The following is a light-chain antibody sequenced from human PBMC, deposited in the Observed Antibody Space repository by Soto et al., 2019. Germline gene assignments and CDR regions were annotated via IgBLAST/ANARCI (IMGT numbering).Light chain of an antibody. V-gene: IGLV2-14*01. J-gene: IGLJ6*01. CDR3: TSYSRYSVLV. CDR2: EVS. Sequence: QSVLTEPASVAGAAGQSITISCTGTSSVIVCDRNVSSYDLHTGKAAKLIISEVSNRPPGVSDRFSGSNSGNTASLAISGLQAEDEADYYCTSYSRYSVLVFGRGTKVTVL. CDR1: SSVIVCDRN.